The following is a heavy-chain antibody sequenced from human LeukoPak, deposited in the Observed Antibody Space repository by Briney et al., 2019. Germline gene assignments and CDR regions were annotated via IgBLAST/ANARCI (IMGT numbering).Heavy chain of an antibody. Sequence: GGSLRLSCAAYGFTFSSYWMSWVRQAPGKGLEWVANIKQDGSEKYYVDSVRGRFTISRDNAKNSLYLQMNSLRAEDTAVYYCARGDWLPLPYAFDHWGQGTLVTVSS. V-gene: IGHV3-7*01. CDR1: GFTFSSYW. J-gene: IGHJ4*02. CDR2: IKQDGSEK. CDR3: ARGDWLPLPYAFDH. D-gene: IGHD5-12*01.